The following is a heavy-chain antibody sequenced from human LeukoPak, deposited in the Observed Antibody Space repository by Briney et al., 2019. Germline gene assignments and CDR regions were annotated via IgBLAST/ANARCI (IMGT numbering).Heavy chain of an antibody. D-gene: IGHD5-24*01. CDR1: GGSISIYY. CDR3: ARGGMATVHFDY. J-gene: IGHJ4*02. Sequence: NPSETLSLTCTVSGGSISIYYWSWIRQPPEKELECIGYIYYSGSTNYNPSLKSRVTISVDTSKNQFSLKLSSVTAADTAVYYCARGGMATVHFDYWGQGTLVTVSS. V-gene: IGHV4-59*01. CDR2: IYYSGST.